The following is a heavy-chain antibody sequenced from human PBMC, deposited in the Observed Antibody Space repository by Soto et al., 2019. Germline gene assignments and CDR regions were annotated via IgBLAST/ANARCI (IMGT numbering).Heavy chain of an antibody. J-gene: IGHJ5*02. CDR1: GGSFSGYY. Sequence: QVQLQQWGAGLLKPSETLSLTCAVYGGSFSGYYWSWIRQPPGKGLEWIGEINHSGSTNYNPSLKSRVTISVDTSKNQFSLKLSSVTAADTAVYYCARYYYGSGSYRRQHNWFDPWGQGTLVTVSS. V-gene: IGHV4-34*01. CDR2: INHSGST. D-gene: IGHD3-10*01. CDR3: ARYYYGSGSYRRQHNWFDP.